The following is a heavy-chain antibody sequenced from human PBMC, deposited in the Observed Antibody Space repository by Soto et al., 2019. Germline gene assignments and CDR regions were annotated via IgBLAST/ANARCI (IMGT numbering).Heavy chain of an antibody. D-gene: IGHD1-1*01. CDR3: AKEFGWELQLSHPYYNSGMDV. Sequence: GWSRRLSCAASGFTFRSYGMHWVRQAPGKGLEWVALMSFDGSNKYYADSVRGRFTISSDNSKSTLYLQMDILRPEDTAVYYCAKEFGWELQLSHPYYNSGMDVWGHGTTVPVAS. CDR2: MSFDGSNK. V-gene: IGHV3-30*18. J-gene: IGHJ6*02. CDR1: GFTFRSYG.